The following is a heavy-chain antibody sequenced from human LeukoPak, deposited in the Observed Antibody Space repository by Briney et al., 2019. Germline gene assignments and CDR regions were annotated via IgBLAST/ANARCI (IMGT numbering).Heavy chain of an antibody. CDR1: GFTFSDYY. J-gene: IGHJ4*02. CDR2: ISSSGSTI. D-gene: IGHD3-16*02. Sequence: GGSLRLSCAASGFTFSDYYMSWIRQAPGKGLEWVSYISSSGSTIYYADSVKGRFTISRDNAKDSLYLQMNSLRAEDTAVYYCARVRRDWGSYRYSDYWGQGTLVTVSS. CDR3: ARVRRDWGSYRYSDY. V-gene: IGHV3-11*04.